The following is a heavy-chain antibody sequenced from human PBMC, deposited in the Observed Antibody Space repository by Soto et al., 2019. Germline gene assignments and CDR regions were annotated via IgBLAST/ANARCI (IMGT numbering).Heavy chain of an antibody. D-gene: IGHD5-12*01. J-gene: IGHJ5*02. CDR1: GDSIDTYY. V-gene: IGHV4-59*01. Sequence: SETLSLTCNVSGDSIDTYYWNWIRQSPGKGLEWIGYVHSRGSTKYNPALQSRVTISVDAPKNQFSLKLSSVTAADTAVYSCARARYSGYDGGAPDSWGQGRLRAVSS. CDR3: ARARYSGYDGGAPDS. CDR2: VHSRGST.